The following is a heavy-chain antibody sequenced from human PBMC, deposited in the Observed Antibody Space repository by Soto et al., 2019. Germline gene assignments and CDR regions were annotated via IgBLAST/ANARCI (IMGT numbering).Heavy chain of an antibody. V-gene: IGHV3-33*06. CDR1: GFTFSSYA. D-gene: IGHD6-13*01. CDR2: IWYDGSKK. Sequence: QVQVVESGGGVVQPGRSLRLSCAASGFTFSSYAMHWVRQDPGKGLEWVAIIWYDGSKKYYADSVEGRFTVSRDNSKHILDLQMNSLRAEDTAVYYCAKDLGRANTAAAANILHFWGQGTLVTVSS. CDR3: AKDLGRANTAAAANILHF. J-gene: IGHJ4*02.